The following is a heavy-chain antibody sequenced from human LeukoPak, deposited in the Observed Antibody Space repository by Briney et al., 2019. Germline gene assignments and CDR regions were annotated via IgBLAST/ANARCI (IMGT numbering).Heavy chain of an antibody. Sequence: GGSLRLSCAASGFASGFTFSTYEMNWVRQGPGKGPEWVSGITGSSDTTFYEDSVKGRFTISRDNSKNTLYLQMHSLRAEDTAVYYCVKDYATIAAAANPLFDYWGQGALVTVSS. D-gene: IGHD6-13*01. V-gene: IGHV3-23*01. CDR2: ITGSSDTT. J-gene: IGHJ4*02. CDR3: VKDYATIAAAANPLFDY. CDR1: GFTFSTYE.